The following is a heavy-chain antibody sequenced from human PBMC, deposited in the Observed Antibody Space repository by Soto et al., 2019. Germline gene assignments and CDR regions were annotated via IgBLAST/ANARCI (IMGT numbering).Heavy chain of an antibody. V-gene: IGHV1-24*01. J-gene: IGHJ4*02. D-gene: IGHD2-15*01. CDR1: AYTXTDFP. CDR2: SNPEEGET. CDR3: AIGGRAAEYDY. Sequence: GXSXKVSFKVPAYTXTDFPIDLVRQAPGNGLEWMGGSNPEEGETIFAQKFQGRVTMTEEKSTDIVYLELSRLRSEDTAIYYCAIGGRAAEYDYWGQGTLGTVSS.